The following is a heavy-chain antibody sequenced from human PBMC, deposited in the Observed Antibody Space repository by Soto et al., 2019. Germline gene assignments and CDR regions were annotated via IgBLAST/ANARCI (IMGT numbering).Heavy chain of an antibody. Sequence: QVQLQQWGAGLLKSSETLSLTCAVYGGSFSGYYWSWIRQPPWKGLEWIGEINHSGSTNYKPSLKTRVTVSEDTSKNQFSLKLSSVTAADKAVYYCARDDSSTSLWFDPWCQGTLVTVSS. V-gene: IGHV4-34*01. CDR3: ARDDSSTSLWFDP. D-gene: IGHD6-6*01. J-gene: IGHJ5*02. CDR1: GGSFSGYY. CDR2: INHSGST.